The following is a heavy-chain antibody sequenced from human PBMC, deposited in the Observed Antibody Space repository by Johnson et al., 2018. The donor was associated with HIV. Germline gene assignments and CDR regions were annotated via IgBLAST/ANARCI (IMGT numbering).Heavy chain of an antibody. V-gene: IGHV3-30-3*01. Sequence: QVQLVESGGGVVQPGRSLRLSCVVSGFTFSSYAMHWVRQAPGKGLEWVAVISYDGSNKYYADSVKGRFTISRDNSRNTLFLQMNSLRAEDTAMYFCVRRFYDSSAFDVWGQGTLVTVSS. CDR2: ISYDGSNK. D-gene: IGHD3-22*01. J-gene: IGHJ3*01. CDR1: GFTFSSYA. CDR3: VRRFYDSSAFDV.